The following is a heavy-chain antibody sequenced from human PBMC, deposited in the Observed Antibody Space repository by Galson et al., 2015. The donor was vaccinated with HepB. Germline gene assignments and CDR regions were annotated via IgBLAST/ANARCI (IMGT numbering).Heavy chain of an antibody. CDR1: GFTFSSYS. Sequence: SLRLSCAASGFTFSSYSMNWVRQAPGKGLEWVSSISSSSSYTYYADSVKGRFTISRDNAKNSLYLQMNSLRAEDTAVYYCARDWLTGTFDYWGQGTLVTVSS. CDR2: ISSSSSYT. J-gene: IGHJ4*02. D-gene: IGHD3-9*01. CDR3: ARDWLTGTFDY. V-gene: IGHV3-21*01.